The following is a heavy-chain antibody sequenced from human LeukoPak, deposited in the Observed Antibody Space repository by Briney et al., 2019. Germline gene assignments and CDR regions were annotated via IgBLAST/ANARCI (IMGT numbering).Heavy chain of an antibody. CDR3: VRRGDASSGWGDHDF. CDR1: GFTFSSYA. Sequence: GGSLRLSCAASGFTFSSYAMSWVRQAPGKGLEWVSAISGSGGSTYYADSVKGRFTISRGNSKNTLYLQMNSLTGEDTALYYCVRRGDASSGWGDHDFWGQGALVTVSS. J-gene: IGHJ4*02. V-gene: IGHV3-23*01. D-gene: IGHD6-19*01. CDR2: ISGSGGST.